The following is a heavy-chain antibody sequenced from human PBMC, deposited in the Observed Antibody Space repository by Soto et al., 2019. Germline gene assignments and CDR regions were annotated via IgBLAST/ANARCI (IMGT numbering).Heavy chain of an antibody. CDR1: RRSISSGGYY. D-gene: IGHD3-22*01. CDR2: IYYSGST. J-gene: IGHJ6*02. Sequence: PXETLSLTSAVARRSISSGGYYWSWIRQHPGKGLEWIGYIYYSGSTYYNPSLKSRVTISVDTSKNQFSLKLSSVTAADTAVYYCARGLTDYDSSGYSEYYYYGMDVWGQGTTVTVSS. CDR3: ARGLTDYDSSGYSEYYYYGMDV. V-gene: IGHV4-31*11.